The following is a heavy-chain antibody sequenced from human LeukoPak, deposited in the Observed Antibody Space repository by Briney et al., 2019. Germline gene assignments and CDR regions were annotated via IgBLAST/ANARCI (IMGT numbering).Heavy chain of an antibody. Sequence: SQTLSLTCSVSGGSISSGSYYWSWIRQPAGKGLEWIGRIYTSGSTNYNPSLKSRVTISVDTSKNQFSLKLSSVTAADTAVYYCARGLAAAAHDYWGQGTLVTVSS. D-gene: IGHD6-13*01. CDR1: GGSISSGSYY. V-gene: IGHV4-61*02. CDR2: IYTSGST. J-gene: IGHJ4*02. CDR3: ARGLAAAAHDY.